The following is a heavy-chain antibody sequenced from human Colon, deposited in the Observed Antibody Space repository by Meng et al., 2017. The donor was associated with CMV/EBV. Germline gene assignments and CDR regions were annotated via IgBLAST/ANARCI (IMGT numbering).Heavy chain of an antibody. CDR3: VMLPPGF. V-gene: IGHV3-74*03. J-gene: IGHJ4*02. CDR1: GSTPSTFW. CDR2: VHSSGSME. Sequence: SVRTLVQPGGLLRLSCAFSGSTPSTFWLDWVRQVPGKGPVWVSRVHSSGSMETYEDSVKGRFTASRDNTKNTFHLQMNSLRDEDTAVYYCVMLPPGFWGQGTLVT. D-gene: IGHD3-10*01.